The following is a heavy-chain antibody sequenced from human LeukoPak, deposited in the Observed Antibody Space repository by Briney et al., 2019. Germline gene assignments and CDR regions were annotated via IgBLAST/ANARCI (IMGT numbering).Heavy chain of an antibody. D-gene: IGHD5-12*01. CDR2: ISSSSSYI. V-gene: IGHV3-21*01. J-gene: IGHJ4*02. CDR3: AREGRDIVATNYFDY. Sequence: GSLRLSCAASGFTISSYSTNWVRQAPGKGLEWVSSISSSSSYIYYADSVKGRFTISRDNAKNSLYLQMNSLRAEDTAVYYCAREGRDIVATNYFDYWGQGTLVTVSS. CDR1: GFTISSYS.